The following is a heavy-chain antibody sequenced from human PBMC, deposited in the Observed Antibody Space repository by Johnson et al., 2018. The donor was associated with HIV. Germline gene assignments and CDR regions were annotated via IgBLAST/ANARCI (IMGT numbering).Heavy chain of an antibody. CDR3: ARGSRYTHDNDDVYLLHAFDI. CDR2: ISYDGSEK. D-gene: IGHD3-16*01. Sequence: VQLVESGGGVVQPGMSLRLSCAASGFTFSSYAMHWVRQAPGKGLEWVAVISYDGSEKYYADSVKGRFTISRDSSKNTLYLQVNSLRAEDTAVYYCARGSRYTHDNDDVYLLHAFDIWGQGTVVTVSS. J-gene: IGHJ3*02. CDR1: GFTFSSYA. V-gene: IGHV3-30*04.